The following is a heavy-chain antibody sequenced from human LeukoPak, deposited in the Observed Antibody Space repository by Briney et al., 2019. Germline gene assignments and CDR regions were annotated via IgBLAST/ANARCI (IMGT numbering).Heavy chain of an antibody. Sequence: KPSETLSLTCTVSVVSVRSGSYFWSWIRQPPGEGPQWIGYIYHDGSTNYSPSLRSRVSISVDTSKNQFSLKLSSVTNADTAVYFCATFFDFWFGPWGQGTQVTVSS. V-gene: IGHV4-61*01. J-gene: IGHJ5*02. CDR2: IYHDGST. D-gene: IGHD5/OR15-5a*01. CDR3: ATFFDFWFGP. CDR1: VVSVRSGSYF.